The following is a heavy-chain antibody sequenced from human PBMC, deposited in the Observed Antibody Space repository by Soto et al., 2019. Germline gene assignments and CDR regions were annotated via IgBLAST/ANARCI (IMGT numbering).Heavy chain of an antibody. J-gene: IGHJ4*02. CDR1: GGSLNNYY. CDR2: IYYTGST. Sequence: SETLSLTCIVSGGSLNNYYWSWIRQPPGKRLEWIGYIYYTGSTTYNPSLESRVTMSVDTSKNQFSLKLNSVNAADTAVYYCAKYRRTEAEGFTLDYWGRGTLVTVSS. V-gene: IGHV4-59*01. D-gene: IGHD6-13*01. CDR3: AKYRRTEAEGFTLDY.